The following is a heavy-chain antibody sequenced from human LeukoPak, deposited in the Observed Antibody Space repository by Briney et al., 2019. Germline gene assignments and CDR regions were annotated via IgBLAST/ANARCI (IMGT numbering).Heavy chain of an antibody. CDR3: ARGSMVRGVITGLGDY. D-gene: IGHD3-10*01. CDR1: GYTFTGYY. V-gene: IGHV1-2*02. Sequence: ASVKVSCKASGYTFTGYYMHWVRQAPGQGLEWMGWINPNSGGTNYAQKFQGRVTMTRDTSISTAYMELSRLRSDDTAVYYCARGSMVRGVITGLGDYWGPGTLCTVSS. J-gene: IGHJ4*01. CDR2: INPNSGGT.